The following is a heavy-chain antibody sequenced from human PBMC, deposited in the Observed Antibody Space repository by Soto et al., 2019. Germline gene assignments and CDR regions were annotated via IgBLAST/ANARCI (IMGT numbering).Heavy chain of an antibody. Sequence: GAGVTVSCKPFGNPYSDFYNHWVRPVTGPGLEWMGWMNPNSGNTGYAQKFQGRVTMTRNTSISTAYMELSSLRSEDTAVYYCARGAVDYGDYLVYYFDYWGQGTLVTVSS. CDR2: MNPNSGNT. D-gene: IGHD4-17*01. CDR3: ARGAVDYGDYLVYYFDY. V-gene: IGHV1-8*02. CDR1: GNPYSDFY. J-gene: IGHJ4*02.